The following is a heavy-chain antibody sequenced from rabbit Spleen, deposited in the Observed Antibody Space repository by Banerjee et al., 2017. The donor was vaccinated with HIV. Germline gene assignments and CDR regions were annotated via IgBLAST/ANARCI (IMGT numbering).Heavy chain of an antibody. CDR1: GFSFSSDYD. J-gene: IGHJ3*01. Sequence: QSLEESGGGLVKPGASLTLTCKASGFSFSSDYDMCWVRQAPGKGLEWIACIGAGSSGATYYASWAKGRFTISRTWSTTVTLQMTSLTAADTATYFCARGIYITRLDLWGPGTLVTVS. V-gene: IGHV1S40*01. D-gene: IGHD1-1*01. CDR3: ARGIYITRLDL. CDR2: IGAGSSGAT.